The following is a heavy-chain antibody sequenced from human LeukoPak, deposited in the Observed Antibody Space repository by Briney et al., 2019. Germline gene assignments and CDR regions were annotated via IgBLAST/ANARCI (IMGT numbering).Heavy chain of an antibody. Sequence: SATVSVTCTASDYTFISYYWTWMRQPPGKGLEWMGYISPIGSTNYNPTLIRRVTISIDAHRNQFSLKLSSVTAADAAVYYCASDLVTVTKGFDMWGQGTMVSVS. CDR2: ISPIGST. CDR1: DYTFISYY. V-gene: IGHV4-59*01. D-gene: IGHD4-17*01. J-gene: IGHJ3*02. CDR3: ASDLVTVTKGFDM.